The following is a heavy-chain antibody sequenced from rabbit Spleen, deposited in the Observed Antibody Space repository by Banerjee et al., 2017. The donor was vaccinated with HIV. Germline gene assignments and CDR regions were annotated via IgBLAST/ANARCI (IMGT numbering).Heavy chain of an antibody. CDR1: GFTLSSSYW. D-gene: IGHD7-1*01. CDR2: IYSSNGVT. Sequence: QSLEESGGDLVKPGASLTLTCTASGFTLSSSYWICWVRQAPEKGLELIACIYSSNGVTYYASWAKGRFTISKTSSTTVTLQMTGLTAADTATYFCARGMMGYTSRPYFALWGPGTLVTVS. V-gene: IGHV1S40*01. J-gene: IGHJ4*01. CDR3: ARGMMGYTSRPYFAL.